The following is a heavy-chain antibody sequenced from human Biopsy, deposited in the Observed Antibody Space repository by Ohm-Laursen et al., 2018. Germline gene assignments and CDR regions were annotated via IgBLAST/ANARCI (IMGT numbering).Heavy chain of an antibody. V-gene: IGHV4-59*01. Sequence: GTLSLTCAVYGGSFSDYYWSWIRQPPGKGLEWIGYIYYSGSTNYNPSLKSRVTISVDTSKNQFSLRLNSVTAADTAMYYCARATNSTGWPYYYFYGMDVWGQGTTVTVSS. CDR2: IYYSGST. CDR3: ARATNSTGWPYYYFYGMDV. CDR1: GGSFSDYY. D-gene: IGHD2/OR15-2a*01. J-gene: IGHJ6*02.